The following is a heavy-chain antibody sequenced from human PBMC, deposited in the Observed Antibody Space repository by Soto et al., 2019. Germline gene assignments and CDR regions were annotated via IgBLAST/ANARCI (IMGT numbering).Heavy chain of an antibody. D-gene: IGHD1-1*01. J-gene: IGHJ3*02. CDR2: INSDGSST. V-gene: IGHV3-74*01. CDR3: ARERPRADAFDI. CDR1: GFTFSSYW. Sequence: GGSLRLSCAASGFTFSSYWMHWVRQAPGKGLVWVSRINSDGSSTSYADSVKGRFTISRDNAKNTLYLQMNSLRAEDTAVYYCARERPRADAFDIWGQVTMVTVSS.